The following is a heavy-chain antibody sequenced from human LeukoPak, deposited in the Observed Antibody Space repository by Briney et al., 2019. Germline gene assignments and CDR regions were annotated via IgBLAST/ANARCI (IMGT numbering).Heavy chain of an antibody. CDR3: ASAPGGGWYYFDY. J-gene: IGHJ4*02. D-gene: IGHD6-19*01. Sequence: PSETLSLTCAVYGGSFSGYYWSWIRQPPGKGLEWIGEINHSGSTNYNPSLKSRVTISVDTSKNQFSLKLSSVTAADTAVYYCASAPGGGWYYFDYWGQGTLVTVSS. CDR2: INHSGST. CDR1: GGSFSGYY. V-gene: IGHV4-34*01.